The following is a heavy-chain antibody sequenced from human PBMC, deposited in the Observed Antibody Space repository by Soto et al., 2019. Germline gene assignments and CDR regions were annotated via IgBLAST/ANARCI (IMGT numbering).Heavy chain of an antibody. CDR3: ERKGRKTTRRSHYFHYGMDV. CDR1: GDSVYIYY. V-gene: IGHV4-59*02. Sequence: PSETRSLTCSVTGDSVYIYYWSWIRQSPGKGLEWIGYIFHNGSTSYNPSLKSRVTMSVETYKNQLFLKVSSVTGADTAVYYCERKGRKTTRRSHYFHYGMDVWGQGKTVTV. CDR2: IFHNGST. D-gene: IGHD1-1*01. J-gene: IGHJ6*02.